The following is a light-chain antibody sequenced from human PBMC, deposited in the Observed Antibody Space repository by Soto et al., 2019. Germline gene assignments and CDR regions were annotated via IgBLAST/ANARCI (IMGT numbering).Light chain of an antibody. CDR2: GAS. CDR3: QQYNNWPGWA. J-gene: IGKJ1*01. V-gene: IGKV3-15*01. Sequence: EIVMTQSPATLSVSPGERVTLSCRASQSISSNLAWYQQKPGQAPRLLIYGASTRATGISARFSGSGSGTEFTLTISSLQSEDFAVYYCQQYNNWPGWAFGQGTKVEIK. CDR1: QSISSN.